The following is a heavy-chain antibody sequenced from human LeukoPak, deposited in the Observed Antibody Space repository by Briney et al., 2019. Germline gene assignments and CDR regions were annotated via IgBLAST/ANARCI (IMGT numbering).Heavy chain of an antibody. Sequence: SQTLSLTCAISGDSVSSNSAAWNWIRQSPSRGLEWLGRTYYRSKWYNDYAVSVKSRITINPDTSKNQFSLQLNSVTPEDTAVYYCARDRSCSGYDCYYYYMDVWGKGTTVTISS. J-gene: IGHJ6*03. CDR3: ARDRSCSGYDCYYYYMDV. CDR2: TYYRSKWYN. V-gene: IGHV6-1*01. CDR1: GDSVSSNSAA. D-gene: IGHD5-12*01.